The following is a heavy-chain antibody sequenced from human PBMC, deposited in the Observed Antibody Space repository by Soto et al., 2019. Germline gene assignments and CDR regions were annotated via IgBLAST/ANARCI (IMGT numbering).Heavy chain of an antibody. J-gene: IGHJ6*03. CDR3: ARGGHIVVVPAAMDYYYYMDV. V-gene: IGHV1-8*01. CDR2: MNPNSGNT. CDR1: GYTFTSYD. Sequence: QVQLVQSGAEVKKPGASVKVSCKASGYTFTSYDINWVRQATGQGLEWMGWMNPNSGNTGYAQKFQDRVTMTRNTSISTAYMELSSLRSEDTAVYYCARGGHIVVVPAAMDYYYYMDVWGKGTTVTVSS. D-gene: IGHD2-2*01.